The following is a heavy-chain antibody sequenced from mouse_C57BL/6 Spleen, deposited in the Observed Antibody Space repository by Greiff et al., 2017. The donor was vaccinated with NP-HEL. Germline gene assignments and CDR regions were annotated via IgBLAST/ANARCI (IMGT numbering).Heavy chain of an antibody. Sequence: EVKLQESGPGLVKPSQSLSLTCSVTGYSITRGYYWNWIRQFPGNKLEWMGYISYDGSNNYNPSLKNRISITRDTSKNQFFLKLNSVTTEDTATYYCARITTAPYFDVWGTGTTVTVSS. CDR3: ARITTAPYFDV. V-gene: IGHV3-6*01. J-gene: IGHJ1*03. D-gene: IGHD1-2*01. CDR2: ISYDGSN. CDR1: GYSITRGYY.